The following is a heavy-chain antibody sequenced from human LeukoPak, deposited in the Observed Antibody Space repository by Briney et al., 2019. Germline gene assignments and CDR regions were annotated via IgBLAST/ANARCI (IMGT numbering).Heavy chain of an antibody. CDR2: INSDGSST. Sequence: PGGSLRCYCAASGFTFSSYWMHWVRQAPGKGLVWVSRINSDGSSTSYADSVKGRFTISRDNAKNTLYLQMNSLRAEDTAVYYCARAWGSGSYYKYNWFDPWGQGTLVTVSS. CDR3: ARAWGSGSYYKYNWFDP. D-gene: IGHD3-10*01. J-gene: IGHJ5*02. CDR1: GFTFSSYW. V-gene: IGHV3-74*01.